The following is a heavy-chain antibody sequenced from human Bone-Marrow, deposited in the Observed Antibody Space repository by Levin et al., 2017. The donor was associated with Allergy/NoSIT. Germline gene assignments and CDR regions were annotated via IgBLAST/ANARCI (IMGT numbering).Heavy chain of an antibody. D-gene: IGHD4-17*01. Sequence: ASVKVSCKASGYTFTSYGISWVRQAPGQGLEWMGWISAYNGNTNYAQKLQGRVTMTTDTSTSTAYMELRSLRSDDTAVYYCARGNLDYGDEDAFDIWGQGTMVTVSS. CDR2: ISAYNGNT. V-gene: IGHV1-18*01. J-gene: IGHJ3*02. CDR3: ARGNLDYGDEDAFDI. CDR1: GYTFTSYG.